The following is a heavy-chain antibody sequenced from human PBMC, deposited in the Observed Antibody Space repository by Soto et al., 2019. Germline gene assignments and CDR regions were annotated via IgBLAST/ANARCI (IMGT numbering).Heavy chain of an antibody. D-gene: IGHD5-12*01. V-gene: IGHV3-30*18. CDR3: AKDRSRATARYYYYYGMDV. CDR2: ISYDGSNK. J-gene: IGHJ6*02. Sequence: PGGSLRLSCAASGFTFSSYGMHWVRQAPGKWLEWVAVISYDGSNKYYADSVKGRFTISRDNSKNTLCLQMNSLRAEDTAVYYCAKDRSRATARYYYYYGMDVWGQGXTVTVSS. CDR1: GFTFSSYG.